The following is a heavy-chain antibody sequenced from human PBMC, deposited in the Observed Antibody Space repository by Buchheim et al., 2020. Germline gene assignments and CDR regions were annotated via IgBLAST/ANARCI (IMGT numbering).Heavy chain of an antibody. D-gene: IGHD4-17*01. V-gene: IGHV4-31*03. CDR1: GGSISSGGYY. J-gene: IGHJ6*02. CDR2: IYYSGST. CDR3: ARETRAKSATMTNYYYYGMDV. Sequence: QVQLQESGPGLVKPSQTLSLTCTVSGGSISSGGYYWSWIRQHPGKGLEWIGYIYYSGSTYYNPSLKSRVTISVDTSKNQFSLKLSSVTAADTAVYYCARETRAKSATMTNYYYYGMDVWGQGTT.